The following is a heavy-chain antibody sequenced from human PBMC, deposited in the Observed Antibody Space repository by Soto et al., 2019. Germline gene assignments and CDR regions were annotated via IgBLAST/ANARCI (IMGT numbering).Heavy chain of an antibody. D-gene: IGHD6-13*01. CDR2: IYSGGST. CDR1: GFTVSSNY. V-gene: IGHV3-53*01. CDR3: AGSINIAYFDP. Sequence: QSGGSLRLSCAASGFTVSSNYMSWVRQAPGKGLEWASVIYSGGSTYYADSVKGRFTISRDNSKNTLYLQMNSLRAEDTAVYYCAGSINIAYFDPWGQGTLVTVSS. J-gene: IGHJ5*02.